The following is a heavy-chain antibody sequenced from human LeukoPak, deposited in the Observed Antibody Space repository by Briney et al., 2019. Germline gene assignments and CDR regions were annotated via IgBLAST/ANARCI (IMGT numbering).Heavy chain of an antibody. J-gene: IGHJ6*03. CDR1: GYTFTSYD. V-gene: IGHV1-8*01. CDR3: ARVWQLLVDYYYMDV. CDR2: MNPNSGNT. D-gene: IGHD6-13*01. Sequence: ASVTVSCKASGYTFTSYDINWVRQATGQGLEWMGLMNPNSGNTGYAQKFQGRVTMTRNTSISTAYMELSSLRSEDTAVYYCARVWQLLVDYYYMDVWGKGTTVTVSS.